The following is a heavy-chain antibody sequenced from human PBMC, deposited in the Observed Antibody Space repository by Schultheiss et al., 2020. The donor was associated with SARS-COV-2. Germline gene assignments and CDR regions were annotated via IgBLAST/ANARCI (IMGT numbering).Heavy chain of an antibody. CDR1: GFTFSSYA. CDR3: ARDRWELLDDAFDI. Sequence: GGSLRLSCAASGFTFSSYAMSWVRQAPGKGLEWVSSISSSSSYIYYADSVKGRFTISRDNSKNTLYLQVNSLRAEDTAVYYCARDRWELLDDAFDIWGQGTMVTVSS. CDR2: ISSSSSYI. J-gene: IGHJ3*02. V-gene: IGHV3-21*01. D-gene: IGHD1-26*01.